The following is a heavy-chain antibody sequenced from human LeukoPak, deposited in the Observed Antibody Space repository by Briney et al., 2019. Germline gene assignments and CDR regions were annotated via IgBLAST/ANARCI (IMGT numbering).Heavy chain of an antibody. J-gene: IGHJ4*02. CDR1: GGSFSGYY. V-gene: IGHV4-34*01. CDR3: ARGRGWFGELLPSKTFDY. CDR2: INHSGST. D-gene: IGHD3-10*01. Sequence: SETLSLTCAVYGGSFSGYYWSWIRQPPGKGLEWIGEINHSGSTNYNPSLKSRVTISVDTSKNQFSLKLSSVTAADTAVYYCARGRGWFGELLPSKTFDYWGQGTLVTVSS.